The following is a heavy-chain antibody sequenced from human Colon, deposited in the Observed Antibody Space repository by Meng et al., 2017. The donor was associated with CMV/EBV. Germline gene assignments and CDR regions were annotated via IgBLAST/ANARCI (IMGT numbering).Heavy chain of an antibody. Sequence: SETLSLTCAVYGGSFSGYYWSWIRQPPGKGLEWIGEINHSGSTNYNPSLKSRVTISVDASKNQISLKLNSMSAADTATYYCARGSSRLSYGELLDYWGQGTLVTVSS. D-gene: IGHD3-10*01. CDR1: GGSFSGYY. CDR2: INHSGST. CDR3: ARGSSRLSYGELLDY. J-gene: IGHJ4*02. V-gene: IGHV4-34*01.